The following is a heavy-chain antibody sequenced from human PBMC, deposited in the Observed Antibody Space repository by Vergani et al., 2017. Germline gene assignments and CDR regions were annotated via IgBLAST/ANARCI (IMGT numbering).Heavy chain of an antibody. Sequence: QVQLVQSGAEVKKPGSSVKVSCKASGGTFSSYAISWVRQAPGQGLEWMGGIIPIFGTANYAQKFQGRVTITADESTSTAYMELSSLRSEDTAVYYCARDLVDYDYVWGSYRYTGFDYWGQGTLVTVSS. V-gene: IGHV1-69*12. J-gene: IGHJ4*02. D-gene: IGHD3-16*02. CDR2: IIPIFGTA. CDR1: GGTFSSYA. CDR3: ARDLVDYDYVWGSYRYTGFDY.